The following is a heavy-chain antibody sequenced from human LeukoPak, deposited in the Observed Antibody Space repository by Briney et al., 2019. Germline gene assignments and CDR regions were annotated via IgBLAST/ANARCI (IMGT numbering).Heavy chain of an antibody. CDR1: GFTFSGHY. J-gene: IGHJ4*02. CDR2: ISSSGSTL. Sequence: GGSLRLSCAASGFTFSGHYMSWIRQAPGKGLEWVSYISSSGSTLFYADSVEGRFTISRDNAKNSLYLQMSSLRADDTAVYYCAREYPQRPYFDYWGQGTLVTVSS. CDR3: AREYPQRPYFDY. V-gene: IGHV3-11*01.